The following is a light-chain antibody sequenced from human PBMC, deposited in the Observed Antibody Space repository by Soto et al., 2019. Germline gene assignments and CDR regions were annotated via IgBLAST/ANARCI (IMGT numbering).Light chain of an antibody. CDR2: DVS. CDR1: SSDVGGYNY. Sequence: QSVLTQPASVSGSPGQSITISCTGTSSDVGGYNYVSWYQQHPGKAPKLMIYDVSNRPSGVSNRFSGSKSGNTASLTISGLQTEDEAAYYCRSYTSSSLYVFGTGTKVTVL. V-gene: IGLV2-14*01. J-gene: IGLJ1*01. CDR3: RSYTSSSLYV.